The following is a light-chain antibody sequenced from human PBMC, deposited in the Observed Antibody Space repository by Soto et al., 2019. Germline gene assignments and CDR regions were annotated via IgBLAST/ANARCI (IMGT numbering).Light chain of an antibody. CDR2: AAS. CDR1: ENIFKY. Sequence: DIQMIQSPATLSASVGDRITITCRASENIFKYVAWYQQTSGSAPNLLIYAASDLESGVPSSFSGSGSGTESSLTIDNLQPNDSATYYCQHYNTRSIAFGGGTKVDVK. CDR3: QHYNTRSIA. V-gene: IGKV1-5*01. J-gene: IGKJ4*01.